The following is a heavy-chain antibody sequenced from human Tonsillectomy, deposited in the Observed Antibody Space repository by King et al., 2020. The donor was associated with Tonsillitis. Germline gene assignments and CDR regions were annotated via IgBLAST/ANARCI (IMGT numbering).Heavy chain of an antibody. D-gene: IGHD1-26*01. CDR3: AITEIEWELLGAMDV. CDR2: SRRSGSTI. V-gene: IGHV3-11*01. Sequence: VQLVESGGGLVKPGGSLRLSCAASGFTFSDYYMSWIRQAPGKGLEWVSYSRRSGSTIYYADSVKGRFTISRDNAKNSLYLQMNRLRAEDTAVYYCAITEIEWELLGAMDVWGQGTTVTVSS. J-gene: IGHJ6*02. CDR1: GFTFSDYY.